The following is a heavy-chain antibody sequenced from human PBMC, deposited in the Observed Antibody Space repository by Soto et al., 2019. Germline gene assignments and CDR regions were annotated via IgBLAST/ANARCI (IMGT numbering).Heavy chain of an antibody. D-gene: IGHD6-13*01. CDR2: IYYSGST. CDR3: ARHVPGIAAAGTRWFDP. V-gene: IGHV4-59*08. Sequence: SETLSLTCTVSGGSISSYYLSWIRQPPGKGLEWIGYIYYSGSTNYNPSLKSRVTISVDTSKNQFSLKLSSVTAADTAVYYCARHVPGIAAAGTRWFDPWGQGTLVTVSS. CDR1: GGSISSYY. J-gene: IGHJ5*02.